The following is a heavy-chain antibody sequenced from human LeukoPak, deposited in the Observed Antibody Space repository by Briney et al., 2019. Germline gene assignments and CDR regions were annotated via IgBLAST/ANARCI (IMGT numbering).Heavy chain of an antibody. CDR1: GGSISSDGYY. J-gene: IGHJ1*01. CDR3: ARGGSVKYFQH. CDR2: IYHSGST. Sequence: SQTLSLTCTVSGGSISSDGYYWSWIRQPPGKGLEWIGYIYHSGSTYYNPSLKSRVTISVDRSKSQFSLKLSSVTAADTAVYYCARGGSVKYFQHWGQGTLVTVSS. V-gene: IGHV4-30-2*01.